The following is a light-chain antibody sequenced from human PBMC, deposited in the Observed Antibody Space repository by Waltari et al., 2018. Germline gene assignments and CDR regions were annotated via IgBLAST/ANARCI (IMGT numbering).Light chain of an antibody. J-gene: IGLJ2*01. Sequence: QAALTQPRSVSGSPGQSVTFSCTGTSSDIGGYHYVSWYQQHPGTAPKLIIYEVSKRPSGVSDRFSGSKSGNTASLTISGLQAEDEADYYCCSYAGSYTSLFGGGTRLTVL. CDR2: EVS. CDR3: CSYAGSYTSL. CDR1: SSDIGGYHY. V-gene: IGLV2-11*01.